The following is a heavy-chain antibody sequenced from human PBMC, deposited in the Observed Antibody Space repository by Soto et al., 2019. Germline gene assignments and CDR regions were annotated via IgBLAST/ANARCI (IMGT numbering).Heavy chain of an antibody. CDR2: IYYSGST. V-gene: IGHV4-30-4*01. CDR3: ARDGSSWYPWVTGMDV. J-gene: IGHJ6*02. Sequence: SETLSLTCTVSGGSISSGDYYWSWIRQPPGKGLEWIGYIYYSGSTYYNPSLKSRVTISVDTSKNQFSLKLSSVTAADAAVYYCARDGSSWYPWVTGMDVWGQGTTVTVSS. CDR1: GGSISSGDYY. D-gene: IGHD6-13*01.